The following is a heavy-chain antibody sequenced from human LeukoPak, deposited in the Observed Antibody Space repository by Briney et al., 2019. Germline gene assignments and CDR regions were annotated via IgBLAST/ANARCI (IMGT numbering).Heavy chain of an antibody. J-gene: IGHJ4*02. CDR2: INYRGST. CDR3: AAMVRGVTFDY. D-gene: IGHD3-10*01. Sequence: SETLSLTCTVSGGSISNSDYYWDWIRQPPGKGLEWIGSINYRGSTYYNPSLESRVTISVDTSKNQFSLRMSSVTAADTAVYYCAAMVRGVTFDYWGQGTLVTVSS. CDR1: GGSISNSDYY. V-gene: IGHV4-39*07.